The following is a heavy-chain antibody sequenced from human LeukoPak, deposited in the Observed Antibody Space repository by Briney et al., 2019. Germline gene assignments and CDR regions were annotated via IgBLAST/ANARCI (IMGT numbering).Heavy chain of an antibody. J-gene: IGHJ3*02. CDR2: IYHRGST. D-gene: IGHD3-10*01. CDR3: ARHYYYGSGSYAFDI. Sequence: KSSGTLSLTCSVSGGSISSSNWWSWVRQPPGKGLEWIGEIYHRGSTIYNQSLKRRVTISVDKSKNQFSRKLSSVTAADTAVYYCARHYYYGSGSYAFDIWGQGTMVTVFS. CDR1: GGSISSSNW. V-gene: IGHV4-4*02.